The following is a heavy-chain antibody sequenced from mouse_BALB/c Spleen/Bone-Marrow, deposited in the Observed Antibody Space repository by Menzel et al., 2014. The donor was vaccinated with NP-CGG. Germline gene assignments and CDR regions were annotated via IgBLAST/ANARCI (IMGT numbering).Heavy chain of an antibody. CDR1: GYSIASGYS. CDR2: IYYSGGS. D-gene: IGHD2-3*01. Sequence: ESGPDLVKPSQSLSLTCTVTGYSIASGYSWHWIQQFPGNKLEWMGFIYYSGGSNYNPSLKSRVSISRDTSKNQFFLQLNSVTSEDAATYYCARHDGYFDYWGQGTTLTVSS. J-gene: IGHJ2*01. V-gene: IGHV3-1*02. CDR3: ARHDGYFDY.